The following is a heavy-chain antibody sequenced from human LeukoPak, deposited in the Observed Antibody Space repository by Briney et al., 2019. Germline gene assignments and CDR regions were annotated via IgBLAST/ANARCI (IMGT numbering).Heavy chain of an antibody. D-gene: IGHD2-2*02. CDR1: GFTFSSYE. Sequence: GGSLRLSCAASGFTFSSYEMNWVRQAPGKGLEWVSYISSSGSTIYYADSVKGRFTVSRDNAKNSLYLQMNSLRAEDTAVYYCARDLGYCTSTSCYSLYGMDVWGKGTTVTVSS. CDR3: ARDLGYCTSTSCYSLYGMDV. V-gene: IGHV3-48*03. J-gene: IGHJ6*04. CDR2: ISSSGSTI.